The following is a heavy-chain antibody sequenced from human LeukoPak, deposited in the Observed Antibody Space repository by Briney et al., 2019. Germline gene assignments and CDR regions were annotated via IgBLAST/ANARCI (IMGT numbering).Heavy chain of an antibody. CDR3: ARGQYNSGNNFYY. Sequence: PGGSLRLSCAASGFTFSNAWMSWVRQAPGKGLEWVSLIYSDGSVYHADSVKGRFTISRDNSKNTLYLQMNSLRGEDTAVYYCARGQYNSGNNFYYWGQGTLVTVSS. J-gene: IGHJ4*02. D-gene: IGHD1-1*01. V-gene: IGHV3-66*01. CDR1: GFTFSNAW. CDR2: IYSDGSV.